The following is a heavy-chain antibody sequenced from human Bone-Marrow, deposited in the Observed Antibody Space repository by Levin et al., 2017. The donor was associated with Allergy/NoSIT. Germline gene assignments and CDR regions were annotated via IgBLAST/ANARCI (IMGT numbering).Heavy chain of an antibody. D-gene: IGHD6-19*01. V-gene: IGHV4-34*01. CDR3: ARGLVYSSGWWYWYFDL. J-gene: IGHJ2*01. Sequence: SQTLSLTCAVYGGSFSGYYWSWIRQPPGKGLEWIGEINHSGSTNYNPSLKSRVTISVDTSKNQFSLKLSSVTAADTAVYYCARGLVYSSGWWYWYFDLWGRGTLVTVSS. CDR1: GGSFSGYY. CDR2: INHSGST.